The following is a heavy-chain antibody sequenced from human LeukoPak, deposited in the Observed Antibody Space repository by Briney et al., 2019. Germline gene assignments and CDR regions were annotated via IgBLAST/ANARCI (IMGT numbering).Heavy chain of an antibody. Sequence: HSGGSLRLSCAASGFTFSDFWMHWVRQGPEKRLVWVARIRTDGGVTDYADSVKGRFTISRDNTKSTLYLQMNSLRVEDTAVYYCTRSLYSGTNSDYCGQGTLVTVSS. CDR3: TRSLYSGTNSDY. CDR2: IRTDGGVT. V-gene: IGHV3-74*01. J-gene: IGHJ4*02. CDR1: GFTFSDFW. D-gene: IGHD1-26*01.